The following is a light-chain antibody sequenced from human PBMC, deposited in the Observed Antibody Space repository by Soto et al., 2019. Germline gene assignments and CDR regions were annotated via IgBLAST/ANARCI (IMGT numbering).Light chain of an antibody. J-gene: IGKJ5*01. CDR3: QQYNSYSSIT. Sequence: DVQMTQSPPTLSASVGDRVTITCRASQSINTWLAWYQQKPGKAPNLLIYRASTLETGVPSRFSGSGSGTEFTLTISSLQPDDFATYYSQQYNSYSSITFGQGTRLEIK. CDR2: RAS. V-gene: IGKV1-5*03. CDR1: QSINTW.